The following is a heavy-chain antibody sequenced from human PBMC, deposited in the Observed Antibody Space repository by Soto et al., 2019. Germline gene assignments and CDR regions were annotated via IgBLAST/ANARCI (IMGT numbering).Heavy chain of an antibody. D-gene: IGHD1-1*01. CDR3: AHPRGYRVFDAYDI. CDR1: GFTFSTYA. Sequence: GGSLRLSCVASGFTFSTYAMSWVRQAPGKGLEWVSALTPSGGETYYADSVKGRFTISRDNSMNALYLQMNSLRIEDTAVYYCAHPRGYRVFDAYDIWGQGTMVTVSS. J-gene: IGHJ3*02. CDR2: LTPSGGET. V-gene: IGHV3-23*01.